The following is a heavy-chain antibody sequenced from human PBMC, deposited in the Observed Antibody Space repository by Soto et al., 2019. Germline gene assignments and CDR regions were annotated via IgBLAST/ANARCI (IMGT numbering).Heavy chain of an antibody. D-gene: IGHD3-22*01. Sequence: ASVKVSCKASGYTFTTYGMSWVRQAPGQGLDWMGWISTYNGNTKYAERLQGRVTMTTDTTTSTTYMELRSLRSDDTAVYYCARGPTDYYDNSGNYFLDYWGQGTLVTVSS. CDR3: ARGPTDYYDNSGNYFLDY. V-gene: IGHV1-18*01. J-gene: IGHJ4*02. CDR1: GYTFTTYG. CDR2: ISTYNGNT.